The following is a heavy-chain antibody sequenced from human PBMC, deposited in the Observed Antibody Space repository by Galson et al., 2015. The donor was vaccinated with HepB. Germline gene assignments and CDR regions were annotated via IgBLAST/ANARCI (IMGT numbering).Heavy chain of an antibody. D-gene: IGHD1-1*01. J-gene: IGHJ4*02. CDR2: IWYDGSNK. Sequence: SLRLSCAASGFTFSSYGMHWVRQAPGKGLEWVAVIWYDGSNKYYADSVKGRFTISRDDSKNTLYLQMNSLRAEDTAVYYCARAPEELERDYFDYWGQGTLVTVSS. CDR3: ARAPEELERDYFDY. V-gene: IGHV3-33*01. CDR1: GFTFSSYG.